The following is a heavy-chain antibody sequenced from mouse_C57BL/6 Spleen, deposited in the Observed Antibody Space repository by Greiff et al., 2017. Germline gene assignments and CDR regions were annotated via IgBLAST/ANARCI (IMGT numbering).Heavy chain of an antibody. D-gene: IGHD3-1*01. J-gene: IGHJ4*01. V-gene: IGHV1-55*01. CDR3: ATFLSGDAMDY. CDR2: IYPGSGST. CDR1: GYTFTSYW. Sequence: VQLQQPGAELVKPGASVKMSCKASGYTFTSYWITWVKQRPGQGLEWIGDIYPGSGSTNYNEKFKSKATLTVATSSSTAYMQLSSLTSEDSAVDYCATFLSGDAMDYWGQGTSVTVSS.